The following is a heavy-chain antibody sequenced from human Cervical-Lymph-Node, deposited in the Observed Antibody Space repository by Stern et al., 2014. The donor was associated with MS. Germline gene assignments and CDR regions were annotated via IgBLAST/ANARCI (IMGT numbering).Heavy chain of an antibody. CDR2: IWYDGSNK. CDR3: ARDLRLADYYYGMDV. CDR1: GFTFSSCG. Sequence: VQLVQSGGGVVQPGRSLRLSCAASGFTFSSCGLYWVRQAPGKGLGWVAGIWYDGSNKYYADSVKGRFTISRDNSKNTLYLQMNSLRAEDTAVYYCARDLRLADYYYGMDVWGQGTTVTVSS. J-gene: IGHJ6*02. V-gene: IGHV3-33*01. D-gene: IGHD6-19*01.